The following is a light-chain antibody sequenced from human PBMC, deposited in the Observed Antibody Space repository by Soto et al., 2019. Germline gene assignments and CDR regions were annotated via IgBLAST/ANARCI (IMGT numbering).Light chain of an antibody. Sequence: QSVLTQPASVSGSPGQSITISCTGTSSDVGGYNYVSWYQQHPGKAPNLMIYEVSNRPSGVSNRFSGSKAGNTASLTISGLQAEDEADYYCYSYTGSSTLYVFGTGTKLTVL. J-gene: IGLJ1*01. CDR3: YSYTGSSTLYV. CDR1: SSDVGGYNY. V-gene: IGLV2-14*01. CDR2: EVS.